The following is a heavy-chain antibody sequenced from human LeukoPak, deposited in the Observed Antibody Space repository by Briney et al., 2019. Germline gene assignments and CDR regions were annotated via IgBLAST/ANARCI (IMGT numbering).Heavy chain of an antibody. CDR2: INPSGGRT. D-gene: IGHD1-26*01. Sequence: ASVKVSCKASGYTFTSYYIHWVRQAPGQGLEWMGIINPSGGRTSYAQKFQGRVTMTRDTSTSTVYMELSSLRSEDTAVYYCARGRSNYYGMDVWGQGTTVTVSS. V-gene: IGHV1-46*01. J-gene: IGHJ6*02. CDR3: ARGRSNYYGMDV. CDR1: GYTFTSYY.